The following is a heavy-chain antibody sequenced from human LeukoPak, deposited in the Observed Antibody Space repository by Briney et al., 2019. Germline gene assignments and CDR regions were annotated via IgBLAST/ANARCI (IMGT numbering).Heavy chain of an antibody. V-gene: IGHV1-69*06. J-gene: IGHJ4*02. D-gene: IGHD1-7*01. CDR3: ARDSGTSVYFDY. CDR1: GGTFSSYA. Sequence: ASVKVSCKASGGTFSSYAISWVRQAPGQGLEWMGGIIPIFGTANYAQKFQGRVTITADKSTSTAYMELSSLRSEDTAVYYCARDSGTSVYFDYWGQGTLVIVSS. CDR2: IIPIFGTA.